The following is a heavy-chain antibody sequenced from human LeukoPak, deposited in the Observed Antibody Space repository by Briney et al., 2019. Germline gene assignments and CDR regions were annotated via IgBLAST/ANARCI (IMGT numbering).Heavy chain of an antibody. CDR3: ARDSGYQLLWNYFDY. D-gene: IGHD2-2*01. Sequence: SETLSLTCAVSGGSISSSNWWSRVRQPPGKGLEWIGEIYHSGSTNYNPSLKSRVTISVDKSKNQFSLKLSSVTAADTAVYYCARDSGYQLLWNYFDYWGQGTLVTVSS. CDR1: GGSISSSNW. V-gene: IGHV4-4*02. J-gene: IGHJ4*02. CDR2: IYHSGST.